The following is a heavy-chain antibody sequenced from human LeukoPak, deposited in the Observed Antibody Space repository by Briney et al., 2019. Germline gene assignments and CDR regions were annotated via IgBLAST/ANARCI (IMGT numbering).Heavy chain of an antibody. J-gene: IGHJ4*02. CDR2: ISASGGST. CDR3: AKGEDSSSWSRPDY. Sequence: GGSLRLSCAASGFTFSSYAMSWVRQAPGKGLEWVSAISASGGSTNNADSVKGRFTISRDNSKNTLYLQMNSLRAEDTAVYYCAKGEDSSSWSRPDYWGQGTLVTVSS. CDR1: GFTFSSYA. D-gene: IGHD6-13*01. V-gene: IGHV3-23*01.